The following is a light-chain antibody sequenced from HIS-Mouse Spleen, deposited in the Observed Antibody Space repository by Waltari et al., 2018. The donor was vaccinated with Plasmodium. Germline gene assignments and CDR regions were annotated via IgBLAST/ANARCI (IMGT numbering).Light chain of an antibody. J-gene: IGLJ3*02. Sequence: QSALTQPASVSGSPGQSITISCTGTCSDVGSSNLVSWYQQHPGKAPKLMIYEGSKRPAGLSNRFSGSKSGNTASLTISGLQAEDEADYYCCSYACSSTWVFGGGTKLTVL. CDR2: EGS. CDR1: CSDVGSSNL. CDR3: CSYACSSTWV. V-gene: IGLV2-23*01.